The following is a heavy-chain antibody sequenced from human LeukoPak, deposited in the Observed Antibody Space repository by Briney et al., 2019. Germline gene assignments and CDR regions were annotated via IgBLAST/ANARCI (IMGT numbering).Heavy chain of an antibody. CDR3: ARDRPGSMDV. J-gene: IGHJ6*02. CDR1: GFTFSSYS. CDR2: ISSSSTNI. V-gene: IGHV3-48*02. Sequence: PGGSLRLSCAASGFTFSSYSMNWVRQAPGKGLEWVSYISSSSTNIDYADSVKGRFTISRDNAKNSLYLQMSSLRDEDTAVYYCARDRPGSMDVWGQGTTVTVSS.